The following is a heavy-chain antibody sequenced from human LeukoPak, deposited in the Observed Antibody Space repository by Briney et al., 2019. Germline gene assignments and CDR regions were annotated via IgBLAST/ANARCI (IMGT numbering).Heavy chain of an antibody. CDR2: ISGSGGST. J-gene: IGHJ4*02. D-gene: IGHD3-10*01. CDR3: AKDQGLWFGELGFDH. CDR1: GFTFSSYA. V-gene: IGHV3-23*01. Sequence: GGSLRLSCAAPGFTFSSYAMSWVRQAPGKGLEWASAISGSGGSTYYADSVKGRFTISRDNFNNTLYLQMDSLRADDTAVYYCAKDQGLWFGELGFDHWGQGTLVTVSS.